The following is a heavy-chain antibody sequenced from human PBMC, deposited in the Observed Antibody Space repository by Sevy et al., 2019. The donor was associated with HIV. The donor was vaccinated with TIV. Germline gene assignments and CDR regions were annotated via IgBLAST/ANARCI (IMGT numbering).Heavy chain of an antibody. Sequence: ASVKVSCKASGYTFTGYYMHWVRQAPGQGLEWMGWINPNSGGTNYAQKFQGRVTMTRDTSISTAYMELSRLRSDDTAVYYCARGPYDYVWESYRYPYFDYWGQGTLVTVSS. V-gene: IGHV1-2*02. J-gene: IGHJ4*02. D-gene: IGHD3-16*02. CDR3: ARGPYDYVWESYRYPYFDY. CDR2: INPNSGGT. CDR1: GYTFTGYY.